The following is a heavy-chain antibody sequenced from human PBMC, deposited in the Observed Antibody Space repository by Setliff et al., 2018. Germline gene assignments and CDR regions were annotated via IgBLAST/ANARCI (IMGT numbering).Heavy chain of an antibody. CDR1: GYSISSGYI. D-gene: IGHD2-21*02. J-gene: IGHJ4*02. Sequence: SETLSLPCTVSGYSISSGYIWGWIRQPPGKGLEWVGNIGHTGSINYNPSLKSRLTISRDTSKNQVSLKLNSVTATDTAVYYCARDLGHGGDSDYWGQGILVTVS. CDR2: IGHTGSI. CDR3: ARDLGHGGDSDY. V-gene: IGHV4-38-2*02.